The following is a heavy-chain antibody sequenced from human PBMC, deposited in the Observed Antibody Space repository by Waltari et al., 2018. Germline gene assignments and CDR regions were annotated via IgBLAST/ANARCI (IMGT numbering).Heavy chain of an antibody. CDR2: IYYSGST. J-gene: IGHJ4*02. CDR1: GGSIRSYY. CDR3: AGHGQQLIDY. V-gene: IGHV4-59*01. D-gene: IGHD6-13*01. Sequence: QVQLQESGPGLVKPSETLSLTCTVSGGSIRSYYWSWIRQPPGKGLEWIGYIYYSGSTNYNPSLKSRVTISVDTSKNQFSLKLSSVTAADTAVYYCAGHGQQLIDYWGQGTLVTVSS.